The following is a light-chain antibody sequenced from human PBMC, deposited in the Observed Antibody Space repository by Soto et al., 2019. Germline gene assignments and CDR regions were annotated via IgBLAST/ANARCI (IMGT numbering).Light chain of an antibody. CDR2: GAS. V-gene: IGKV3-15*01. Sequence: EIVLTQSPGTLSLSPGERATLSSRASQSVNNNYLAWYQQKPGQAPRLLIYGASIRATGVPATFSGSGSGTEFTLSISSLQSEHLGVYYCQQDSSWPLTFGGGTKVDIK. CDR1: QSVNNN. CDR3: QQDSSWPLT. J-gene: IGKJ4*01.